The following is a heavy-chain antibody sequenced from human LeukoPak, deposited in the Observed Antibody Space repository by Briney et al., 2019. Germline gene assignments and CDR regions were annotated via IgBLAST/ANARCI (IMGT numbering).Heavy chain of an antibody. D-gene: IGHD6-13*01. CDR2: TYYRSKWYY. J-gene: IGHJ4*02. CDR1: GDSVSSNGAA. CDR3: ARDSLRAHPAAAGPVGVFDY. V-gene: IGHV6-1*01. Sequence: SQTLSLTCAISGDSVSSNGAAWNWIRQSPSRGLEWLGRTYYRSKWYYDYVVSLKSRITIIPDTSKNQFSLQLSSVTPEDTAVYYCARDSLRAHPAAAGPVGVFDYWGQGTLVTVSS.